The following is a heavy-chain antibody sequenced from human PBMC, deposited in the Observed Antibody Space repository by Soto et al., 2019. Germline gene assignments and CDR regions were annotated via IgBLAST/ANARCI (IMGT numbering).Heavy chain of an antibody. CDR3: ARLDLGDDVHWYFDL. D-gene: IGHD4-17*01. CDR1: GYSFTSHW. V-gene: IGHV5-10-1*01. Sequence: GESLKISCKAPGYSFTSHWISWVRQMPVKGLEWMGRIDPSDSYTNYSPSFQGHVTISVDKSISTAYLPWSSLKASDTAMYYCARLDLGDDVHWYFDLWGRGTLVAVSS. CDR2: IDPSDSYT. J-gene: IGHJ2*01.